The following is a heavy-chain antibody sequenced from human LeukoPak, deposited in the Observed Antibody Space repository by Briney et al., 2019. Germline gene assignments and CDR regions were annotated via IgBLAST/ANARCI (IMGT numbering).Heavy chain of an antibody. CDR2: ISSDSSTI. V-gene: IGHV3-48*02. J-gene: IGHJ4*02. D-gene: IGHD5-18*01. Sequence: GGSLRLSCAAAGFTFSIYRMNWVRQAPGKGMEWVSYISSDSSTIYYADSVKGRFIISRDNAKNSLYLQVNSLRDEDTAVYYCARDLWIQGADYWGQGTLVTVSS. CDR1: GFTFSIYR. CDR3: ARDLWIQGADY.